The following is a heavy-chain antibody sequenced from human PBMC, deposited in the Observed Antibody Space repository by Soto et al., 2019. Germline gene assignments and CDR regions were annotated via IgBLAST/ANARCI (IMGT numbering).Heavy chain of an antibody. CDR3: ARTGTSRLRFLELNTYYYYGMDV. CDR2: INPSGGST. D-gene: IGHD3-3*01. Sequence: ASVKVSWKASGYTFTSYYMHWVRQAPGQGLEWMGIINPSGGSTSYAQKFQGRVTMTRDTSTSTVYMELSSLRSEDTAVYYCARTGTSRLRFLELNTYYYYGMDVWGQGTTVTVSS. V-gene: IGHV1-46*01. J-gene: IGHJ6*02. CDR1: GYTFTSYY.